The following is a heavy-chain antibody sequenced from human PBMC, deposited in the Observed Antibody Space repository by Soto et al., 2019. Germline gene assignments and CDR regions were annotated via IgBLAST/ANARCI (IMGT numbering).Heavy chain of an antibody. V-gene: IGHV3-33*01. CDR1: GFTFVNYG. CDR2: VRDDADDA. CDR3: GQDHSSGPTYYLVH. J-gene: IGHJ4*02. D-gene: IGHD6-19*01. Sequence: GGSLRLSCAASGFTFVNYGMHWVRQAPGKGLEWVAVVRDDADDAYYADSVKGRFTISRDNSKNTLYLQMSSLRAEDTAFYYCGQDHSSGPTYYLVHWGQGTLVTVSS.